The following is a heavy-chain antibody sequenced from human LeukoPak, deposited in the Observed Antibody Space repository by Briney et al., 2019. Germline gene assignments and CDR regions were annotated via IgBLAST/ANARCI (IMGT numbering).Heavy chain of an antibody. V-gene: IGHV3-7*01. D-gene: IGHD2-2*01. CDR2: INQDGSTK. J-gene: IGHJ4*02. CDR1: GFIFSTYA. Sequence: GGSLRLSCAASGFIFSTYAMSWVRQAPGKGPEWLANINQDGSTKNYVDAVEGRFTISRDNAKNSVYLQMNSLRAEDTAVYYCARDFAYQQFDYWGQGTLVTVSS. CDR3: ARDFAYQQFDY.